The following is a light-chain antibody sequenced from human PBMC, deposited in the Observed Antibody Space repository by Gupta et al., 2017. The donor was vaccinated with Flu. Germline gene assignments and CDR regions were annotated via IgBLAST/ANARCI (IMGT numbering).Light chain of an antibody. CDR3: QQENNYPIT. Sequence: DIQMTQSPSTLSASVGDRVTVTCRASQSISTWLAWYQQRPGKAPKLLIYKASSLESGVPSRFSGNGSGTEFTLTISSLQPDDFATYYCQQENNYPITFGHGTKVDIK. J-gene: IGKJ3*01. CDR1: QSISTW. V-gene: IGKV1-5*03. CDR2: KAS.